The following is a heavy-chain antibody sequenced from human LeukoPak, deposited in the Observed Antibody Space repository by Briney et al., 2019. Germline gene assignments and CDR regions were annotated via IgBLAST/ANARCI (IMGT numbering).Heavy chain of an antibody. CDR2: IDTDGST. CDR3: ARDPPGEGVDY. CDR1: GFTSSSYL. Sequence: GGSLRLSCAASGFTSSSYLMHWVRQGPGKGLVWVSRIDTDGSTSYAGSVKGRFTISRDNAKNTLYLQMNSLRVEDTAVYYCARDPPGEGVDYWGQGTLVAVSS. J-gene: IGHJ4*02. D-gene: IGHD2-21*01. V-gene: IGHV3-74*01.